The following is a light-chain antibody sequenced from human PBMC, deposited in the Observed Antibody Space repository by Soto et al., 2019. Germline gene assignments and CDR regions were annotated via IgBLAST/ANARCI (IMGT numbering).Light chain of an antibody. V-gene: IGLV2-8*01. CDR1: SSDIGGYNH. J-gene: IGLJ1*01. CDR2: EVT. CDR3: SSYRGGNAFYV. Sequence: QSALTQPPSAPGSRGQSVAISCTGTSSDIGGYNHVSWYQQHPGKAPKLMIYEVTKRPSGVPDRFSGSKSGNTASLTVSGLQAEDEADYYCSSYRGGNAFYVFGTGTKLTVL.